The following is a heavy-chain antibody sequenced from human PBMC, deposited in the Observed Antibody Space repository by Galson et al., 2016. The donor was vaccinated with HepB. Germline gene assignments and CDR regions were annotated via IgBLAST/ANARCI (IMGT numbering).Heavy chain of an antibody. CDR3: ARDGIPSPQDIGGRLPPPYYYGMDV. Sequence: SLRLSCAASGFTFSNYGMHWVRQAPGKGLEWVALIWYDGSKKYYAGSVKGRLTISRDNSKNTLDLQMNSLRAEDTAVYYCARDGIPSPQDIGGRLPPPYYYGMDVWGQGTAVTVSS. CDR1: GFTFSNYG. D-gene: IGHD6-6*01. V-gene: IGHV3-33*01. CDR2: IWYDGSKK. J-gene: IGHJ6*02.